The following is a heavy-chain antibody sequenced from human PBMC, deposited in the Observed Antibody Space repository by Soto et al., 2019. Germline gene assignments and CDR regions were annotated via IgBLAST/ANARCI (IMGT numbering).Heavy chain of an antibody. CDR1: GGSISSSSYY. Sequence: QLLESGPGLVKPSETLSLTCTVSGGSISSSSYYWGWIRQPPGKGLEWIGSIYYSGSTYYNPSLKSRVTISVDTSKNQFSLKLSSVTAADTAVYYCARHVSQVAFDIWGQGTMVTVSS. CDR2: IYYSGST. V-gene: IGHV4-39*01. CDR3: ARHVSQVAFDI. J-gene: IGHJ3*02.